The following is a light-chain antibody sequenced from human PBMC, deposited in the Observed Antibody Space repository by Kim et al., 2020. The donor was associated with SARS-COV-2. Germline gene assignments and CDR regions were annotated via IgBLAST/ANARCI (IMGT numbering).Light chain of an antibody. CDR2: KAS. CDR3: QKCDGAPWT. Sequence: DIQMTQSPSTLSASVGDRVTITCRASQSISSWLAWYQQKPGKAPKLLIYKASNLESGVPSRFSGSGSGTEFTLTISSLQPDDVATYFCQKCDGAPWTFGQGTKVDIK. J-gene: IGKJ1*01. V-gene: IGKV1-5*03. CDR1: QSISSW.